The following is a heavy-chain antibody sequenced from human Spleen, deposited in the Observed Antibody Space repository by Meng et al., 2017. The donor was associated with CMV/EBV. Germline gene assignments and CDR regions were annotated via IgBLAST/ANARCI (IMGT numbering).Heavy chain of an antibody. J-gene: IGHJ4*02. CDR1: GFTFSSYA. CDR3: ARDSHSWVRASH. D-gene: IGHD4-11*01. CDR2: IYPDGRT. V-gene: IGHV3-23*03. Sequence: GESLKISCAASGFTFSSYAMSWVRQAPGKGLEWVSIIYPDGRTYYADSVKGRFTISRDNSKNTAYLQMNSLSADDTAVYHCARDSHSWVRASHWGQGTLVTVSS.